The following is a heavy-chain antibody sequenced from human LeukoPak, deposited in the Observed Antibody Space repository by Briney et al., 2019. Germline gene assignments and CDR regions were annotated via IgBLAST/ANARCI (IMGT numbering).Heavy chain of an antibody. J-gene: IGHJ3*02. CDR3: ARDPGYYDSSGYYPYDAFDI. CDR1: GGSFSGYY. V-gene: IGHV4-34*01. D-gene: IGHD3-22*01. Sequence: SETLSLTCAVYGGSFSGYYWSWIRQPPGKGLERIGEINHSGSTNYNPSLKSRVTISVDTSKNQFSLKLSSVTAADTAVYYCARDPGYYDSSGYYPYDAFDIWGQGTMVTVSS. CDR2: INHSGST.